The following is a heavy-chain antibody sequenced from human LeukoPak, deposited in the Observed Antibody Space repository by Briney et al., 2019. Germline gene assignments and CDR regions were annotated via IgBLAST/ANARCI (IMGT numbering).Heavy chain of an antibody. J-gene: IGHJ4*02. Sequence: SETLSLTCTVSGGSISSSSYYWGWIRQPPGKGLEWIGEINPGGGTNYNPSLKSRVTMSKDTSKDHFSLKLSSVTAADTAVYYCVTRTDWGQGTLVTVSS. D-gene: IGHD1-14*01. CDR1: GGSISSSSYY. CDR2: INPGGGT. CDR3: VTRTD. V-gene: IGHV4-39*02.